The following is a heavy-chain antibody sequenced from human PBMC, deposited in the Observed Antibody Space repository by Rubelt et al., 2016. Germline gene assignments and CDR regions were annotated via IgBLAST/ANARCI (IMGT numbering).Heavy chain of an antibody. J-gene: IGHJ4*02. V-gene: IGHV1-8*01. Sequence: QVQLVQSGAEVKKPGASVKVSCKASGYTFTSYDINWVRQATGQGLAWMGWMNPDSGIADFAQKFQGRVAMTRNTSISTAYMELSGLRSEDTAVYYCARGTGDLDYWGQGALVTVSS. CDR3: ARGTGDLDY. D-gene: IGHD7-27*01. CDR2: MNPDSGIA. CDR1: GYTFTSYD.